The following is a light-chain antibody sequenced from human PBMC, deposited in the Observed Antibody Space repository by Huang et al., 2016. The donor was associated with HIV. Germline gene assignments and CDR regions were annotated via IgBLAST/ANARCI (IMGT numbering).Light chain of an antibody. CDR1: QSIRSYY. Sequence: ELVLTQSPVTLSLSPGERATLSCRASQSIRSYYLAWYQQKPGQAPRLLIYGASGGAAGIPDWFGGGASGTDFTLTINKLEPEVFAMYYCQQYGSSPLTFGGGTKVEIK. V-gene: IGKV3-20*01. CDR2: GAS. CDR3: QQYGSSPLT. J-gene: IGKJ4*01.